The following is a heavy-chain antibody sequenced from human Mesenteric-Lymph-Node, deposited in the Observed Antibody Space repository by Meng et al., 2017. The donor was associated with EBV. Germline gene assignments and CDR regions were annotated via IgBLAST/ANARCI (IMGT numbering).Heavy chain of an antibody. V-gene: IGHV4-4*02. CDR2: IYPTGST. D-gene: IGHD2-21*01. Sequence: QGQAAAAGPGLGKPSGTLSLTCAVSGDSISSSNWWNWVRQSPGKGLEWIGEIYPTGSTNYSPSFESRVTISVDKSKNQFSLILNSVTAADTAMYYCARGVLFRGVIDLYYFDYWGQGTLVTVSS. CDR3: ARGVLFRGVIDLYYFDY. J-gene: IGHJ4*02. CDR1: GDSISSSNW.